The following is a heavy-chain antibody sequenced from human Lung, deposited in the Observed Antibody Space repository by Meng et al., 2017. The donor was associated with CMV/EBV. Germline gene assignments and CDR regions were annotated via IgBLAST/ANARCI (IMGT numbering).Heavy chain of an antibody. V-gene: IGHV3-33*03. CDR2: IWFDGSKT. J-gene: IGHJ4*02. Sequence: SCAASGFTFSNHGMHWVRQAPDKVLEWVAVIWFDGSKTYYTDSVKGRFTISRDNSKRMLYLQMTSLRPEDTATYYCVTAIDVALDYWGRGTPVTVSS. CDR3: VTAIDVALDY. CDR1: GFTFSNHG. D-gene: IGHD5-12*01.